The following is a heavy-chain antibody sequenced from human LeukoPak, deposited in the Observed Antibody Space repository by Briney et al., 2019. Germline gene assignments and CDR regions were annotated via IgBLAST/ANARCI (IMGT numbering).Heavy chain of an antibody. J-gene: IGHJ4*02. CDR2: INPNSGGT. CDR3: ARSTRPYYDFWSGYPFHY. D-gene: IGHD3-3*01. CDR1: GYTFTGYY. V-gene: IGHV1-2*02. Sequence: ASVKVSCKASGYTFTGYYMHWVRQAPGQGLEWTGWINPNSGGTNYAQKFQGRVTMTRDTSISTAYMELSRLRSDDTAVYYCARSTRPYYDFWSGYPFHYWGQGTLVTVSS.